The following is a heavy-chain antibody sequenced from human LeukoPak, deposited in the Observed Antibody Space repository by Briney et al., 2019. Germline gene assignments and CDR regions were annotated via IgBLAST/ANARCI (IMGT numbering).Heavy chain of an antibody. CDR2: INHSGST. CDR3: ARVSYYDSSGNRGAFDY. D-gene: IGHD3-22*01. J-gene: IGHJ4*02. V-gene: IGHV4-34*01. CDR1: GGSFSGYY. Sequence: PSETLSLTSAVYGGSFSGYYWSWIRQPPGKGLEWIGEINHSGSTNYNPSLKSRVTISVDKSKNQFSLKLSSVTAADTAVYYCARVSYYDSSGNRGAFDYWGQGTLVTVSS.